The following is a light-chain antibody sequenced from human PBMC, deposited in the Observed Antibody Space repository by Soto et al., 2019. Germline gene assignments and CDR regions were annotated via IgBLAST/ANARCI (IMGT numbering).Light chain of an antibody. CDR1: SSDVGGYNY. Sequence: QSALTQPPSASGSPGQSVTISCTGTSSDVGGYNYVSWYQQHPGKAPKLMIYEVSKRPSGVPDRFSGSKSGNTASLTVSGLQAEDAADYYCRSYAGSNNVVFGGGTKVTVL. CDR2: EVS. CDR3: RSYAGSNNVV. V-gene: IGLV2-8*01. J-gene: IGLJ2*01.